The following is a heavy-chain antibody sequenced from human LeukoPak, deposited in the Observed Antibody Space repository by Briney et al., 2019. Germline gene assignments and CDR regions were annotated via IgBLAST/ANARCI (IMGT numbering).Heavy chain of an antibody. J-gene: IGHJ4*02. V-gene: IGHV3-53*01. D-gene: IGHD3-16*01. CDR1: GFTVSSNS. Sequence: GGSLRLSCTVSGFTVSSNSMSWVRQAPGKGLEWVSFIYSDNTHYSDSVKGRSTISRDNSKNTLYLQMNSLRAEDTAVYYCAAEGDRLLDYWGQGTLVTVSS. CDR3: AAEGDRLLDY. CDR2: IYSDNT.